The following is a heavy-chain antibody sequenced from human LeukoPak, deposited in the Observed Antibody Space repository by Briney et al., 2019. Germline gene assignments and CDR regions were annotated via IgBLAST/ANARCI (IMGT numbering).Heavy chain of an antibody. CDR2: INSDESST. J-gene: IGHJ4*02. V-gene: IGHV3-74*01. CDR3: ARDPSRLAVGPGGFDY. CDR1: GFTFSSYW. D-gene: IGHD6-19*01. Sequence: GGSLTLSCTVSGFTFSSYWMHWVRHAPGKGRVWVSRINSDESSTSYADSVKGRFTIARDNAKNTLYLQMDSLRAEDTAVYYCARDPSRLAVGPGGFDYWGQGTLVTVSS.